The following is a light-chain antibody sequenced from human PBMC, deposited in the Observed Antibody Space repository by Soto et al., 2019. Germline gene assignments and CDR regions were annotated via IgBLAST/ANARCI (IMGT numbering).Light chain of an antibody. J-gene: IGLJ1*01. CDR2: DVI. CDR3: CSYAGDYTFV. V-gene: IGLV2-11*01. Sequence: QSVLIQPRSVSGSPGQSVTISCTGTSSDVGVYKYVSWYRQHPGKAPKLMIYDVITRPSGVPDRFAGSKSGNTASLTISGFQAEDEADYYCCSYAGDYTFVFGSGTKLTVL. CDR1: SSDVGVYKY.